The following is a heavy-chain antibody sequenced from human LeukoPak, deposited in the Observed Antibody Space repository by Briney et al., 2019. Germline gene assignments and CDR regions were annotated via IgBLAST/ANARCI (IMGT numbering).Heavy chain of an antibody. D-gene: IGHD6-13*01. J-gene: IGHJ4*02. CDR1: GYTFTGYY. Sequence: ASVKVSCKASGYTFTGYYMHWVRQAPGQGLEWMGRINPNSGGTNYAQKFQGRVTVTRDTSISTAYMELSRLRSDDTAVYYCARSKSSSWYYYFDYWGQGTLVTVSS. CDR3: ARSKSSSWYYYFDY. CDR2: INPNSGGT. V-gene: IGHV1-2*06.